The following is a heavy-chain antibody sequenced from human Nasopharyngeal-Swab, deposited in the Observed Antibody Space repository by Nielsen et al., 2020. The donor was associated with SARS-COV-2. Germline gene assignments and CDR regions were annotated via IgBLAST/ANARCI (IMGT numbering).Heavy chain of an antibody. Sequence: WIRQPPGKGLEWVSAISGSGGSTYYAGSVKGRFTISRDNSKNTLYLQMNSLRAEDTAVYYCAKMAGRGYSYGDFEGYFDYWGQGTLVTVSS. J-gene: IGHJ4*02. D-gene: IGHD5-18*01. CDR2: ISGSGGST. V-gene: IGHV3-23*01. CDR3: AKMAGRGYSYGDFEGYFDY.